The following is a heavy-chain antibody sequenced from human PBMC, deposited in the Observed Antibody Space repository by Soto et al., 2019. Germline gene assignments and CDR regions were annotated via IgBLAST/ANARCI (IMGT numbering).Heavy chain of an antibody. Sequence: PGGSLRLSCAASGFTFASYAMSWVRQTPGKGLEWVSAISGSGDSIYYADSVKGRFTISRDDSKNTLYLQMNSLRAEDTAVYYCARGWRGYDYGWFDPWGQGTLVTVSS. CDR3: ARGWRGYDYGWFDP. CDR2: ISGSGDSI. CDR1: GFTFASYA. V-gene: IGHV3-23*01. D-gene: IGHD5-12*01. J-gene: IGHJ5*02.